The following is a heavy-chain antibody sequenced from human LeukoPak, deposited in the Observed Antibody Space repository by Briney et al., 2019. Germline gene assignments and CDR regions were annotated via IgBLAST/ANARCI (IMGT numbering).Heavy chain of an antibody. Sequence: QSGGSLRLSCAASGFTFSSYAMSWVRRAPGKGLEWVSGISASGGSTYYADSVKGRFTISRDNSKNTLYLQMNSLRAEDTAVYYCAKGRGLIIPLDYWGQGTLVTVSS. V-gene: IGHV3-23*01. J-gene: IGHJ4*02. CDR3: AKGRGLIIPLDY. D-gene: IGHD3-10*01. CDR1: GFTFSSYA. CDR2: ISASGGST.